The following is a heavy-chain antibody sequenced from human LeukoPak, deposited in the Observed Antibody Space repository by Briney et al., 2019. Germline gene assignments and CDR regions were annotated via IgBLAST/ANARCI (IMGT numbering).Heavy chain of an antibody. CDR2: ISYDGSNK. J-gene: IGHJ4*02. V-gene: IGHV3-30*18. CDR3: AKDRSIAAGGTVSEIDN. CDR1: GFTFSSYG. Sequence: GGSLRLSCAPSGFTFSSYGMHWVREAPGKGLEWVAVISYDGSNKYYADSVKGRFTISRDNSKNTLYLQMNSLRAEDTAVYYCAKDRSIAAGGTVSEIDNWGQGTLVTVSS. D-gene: IGHD6-13*01.